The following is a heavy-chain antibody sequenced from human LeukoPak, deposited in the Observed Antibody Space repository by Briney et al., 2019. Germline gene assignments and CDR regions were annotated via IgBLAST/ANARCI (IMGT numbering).Heavy chain of an antibody. Sequence: GGSLRLSCAASGFTFSSYSMNWVRQAPGKGLEWVSSISSSSSYIYYADSVKGRFTISRDNAKNSLYLQMNSLRAEDTAVYYCARSMFDGYCSSTSCPHSPWGQGTLVTVSS. D-gene: IGHD2-2*03. CDR1: GFTFSSYS. J-gene: IGHJ5*02. CDR3: ARSMFDGYCSSTSCPHSP. CDR2: ISSSSSYI. V-gene: IGHV3-21*01.